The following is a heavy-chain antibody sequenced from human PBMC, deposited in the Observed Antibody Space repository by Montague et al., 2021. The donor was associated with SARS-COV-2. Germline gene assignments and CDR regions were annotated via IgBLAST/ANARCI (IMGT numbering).Heavy chain of an antibody. CDR3: ARAIVDVTMIIVVMTGVEHYFDF. V-gene: IGHV4-34*01. Sequence: SETLSLTCAVYGGSFIGYYWSWIRQPPGKGLEWIGDINHSGSTNYNPSLKSRVSISVDTSENQFSLKLRSVTAADTAVYYCARAIVDVTMIIVVMTGVEHYFDFWGQGTLVTVSS. J-gene: IGHJ4*02. D-gene: IGHD3-22*01. CDR2: INHSGST. CDR1: GGSFIGYY.